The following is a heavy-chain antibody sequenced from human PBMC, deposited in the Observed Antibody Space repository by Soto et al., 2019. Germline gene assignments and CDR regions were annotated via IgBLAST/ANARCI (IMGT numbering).Heavy chain of an antibody. V-gene: IGHV4-34*01. CDR3: ARDTLPTYYYDSSGYSR. D-gene: IGHD3-22*01. CDR2: INHSGST. CDR1: GGSFRGYY. Sequence: PSETLPLTCAVYGGSFRGYYWSRIHQPPGKGLEWIGEINHSGSTYYNPSLKSRVTISVDTSKNQFSLKLSSVTAADTAVYCCARDTLPTYYYDSSGYSRWGQGTLVTVSS. J-gene: IGHJ4*02.